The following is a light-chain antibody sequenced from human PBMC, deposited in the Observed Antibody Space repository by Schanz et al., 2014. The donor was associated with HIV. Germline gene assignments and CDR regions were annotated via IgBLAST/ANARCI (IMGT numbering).Light chain of an antibody. CDR3: QSYDSSLRASV. V-gene: IGLV1-51*01. CDR1: FSNIGRNY. CDR2: NNY. Sequence: QSVLTQPPSVSAAPGQRVIVSCSGAFSNIGRNYVSWYQVVPGTSPKLVIYNNYQRPSGIPDRFSGSKSGTSASLAITGLQAEDEGDYYCQSYDSSLRASVLGGGTKLTVL. J-gene: IGLJ3*02.